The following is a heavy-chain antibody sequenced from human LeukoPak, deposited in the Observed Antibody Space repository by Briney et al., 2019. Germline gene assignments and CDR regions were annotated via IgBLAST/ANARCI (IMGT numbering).Heavy chain of an antibody. CDR1: GFTFSNAW. CDR3: TSDFPPRDTAIIIAPPGY. CDR2: IKSKTDGGTT. V-gene: IGHV3-15*01. D-gene: IGHD5-18*01. J-gene: IGHJ4*02. Sequence: PGGSLRLSCAASGFTFSNAWMSWVRQAPGKGLEWVGRIKSKTDGGTTDYAAPVKGRFTISRDDSKNTLYLQMNSLKTEDTAVYYCTSDFPPRDTAIIIAPPGYWGQGTLATVSS.